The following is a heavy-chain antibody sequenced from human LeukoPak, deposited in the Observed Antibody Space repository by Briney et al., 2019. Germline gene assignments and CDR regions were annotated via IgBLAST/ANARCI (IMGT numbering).Heavy chain of an antibody. CDR1: GGSFSGYY. CDR3: ARGNGGVYGSGRWFDP. Sequence: PSETLSLTCAVYGGSFSGYYWSWIRQPPGKGLEWIGEINHSGSTNYNPSLKSRVTISVDASKNQFSLKLSSVTAADTAVYYCARGNGGVYGSGRWFDPWGQGTLVTVSS. D-gene: IGHD3-10*01. V-gene: IGHV4-34*01. J-gene: IGHJ5*02. CDR2: INHSGST.